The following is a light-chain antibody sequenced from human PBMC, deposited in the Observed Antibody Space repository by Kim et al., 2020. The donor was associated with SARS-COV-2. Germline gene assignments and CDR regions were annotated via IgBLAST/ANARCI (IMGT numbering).Light chain of an antibody. J-gene: IGKJ2*01. CDR1: RSVDSN. Sequence: SVSPGERATLFCWASRSVDSNLAWYRQNPGQAPRLLIYGASARATGISARFSGSGSGTEFTLTINSLQSEDFAVYYCQQYSNWPYTFDQGTKLEIK. CDR2: GAS. V-gene: IGKV3-15*01. CDR3: QQYSNWPYT.